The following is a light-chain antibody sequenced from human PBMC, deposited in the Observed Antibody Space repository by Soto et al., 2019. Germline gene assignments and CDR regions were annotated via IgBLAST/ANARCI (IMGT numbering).Light chain of an antibody. CDR2: GAS. J-gene: IGKJ4*01. Sequence: EIVLTQSPGTLSLFPGERATLSCRASQSVSSTYFAWYRQKPGQPPSLLIYGASNRTTGIPDRFSGGGSGTDFILTISRLEPEDFAVYYCQQFSSYPLTFGGGTKVEIK. CDR1: QSVSSTY. V-gene: IGKV3-20*01. CDR3: QQFSSYPLT.